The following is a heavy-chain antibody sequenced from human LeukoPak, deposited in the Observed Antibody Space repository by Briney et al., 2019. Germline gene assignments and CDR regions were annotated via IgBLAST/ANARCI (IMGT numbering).Heavy chain of an antibody. CDR2: NYSGGST. Sequence: GGSLRLSCAASGFTVSSNCMSWVRQAPGKGLEWVSVNYSGGSTYYADSVKGRFTISRDNSKNTLYLQMNSLRAEDTAVYYCASGRGVSSSFYYYYGMDVWGQGTTVTVSS. CDR1: GFTVSSNC. V-gene: IGHV3-66*01. D-gene: IGHD6-13*01. CDR3: ASGRGVSSSFYYYYGMDV. J-gene: IGHJ6*02.